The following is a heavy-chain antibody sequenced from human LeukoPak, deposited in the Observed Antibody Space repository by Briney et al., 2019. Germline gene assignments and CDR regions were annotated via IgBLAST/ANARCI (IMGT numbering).Heavy chain of an antibody. CDR3: AKSAFLGTSLDY. CDR1: GFTFSSYA. Sequence: GGSLRLSCAASGFTFSSYAMSWVRQAPGKGLEWVSAISGSGGSTYYADSVKGRFTISRDNAKNTLYLQMNSLRAEDTAVCYCAKSAFLGTSLDYWGQGALVTVSS. CDR2: ISGSGGST. D-gene: IGHD7-27*01. V-gene: IGHV3-23*01. J-gene: IGHJ4*02.